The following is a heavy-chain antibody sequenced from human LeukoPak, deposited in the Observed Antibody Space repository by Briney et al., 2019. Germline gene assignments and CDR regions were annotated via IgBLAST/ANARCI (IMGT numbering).Heavy chain of an antibody. V-gene: IGHV1-18*01. Sequence: ASVKVSCKASGYTFTSYGISWVRHAPGQGLEWVGQINPDGGNTRYAQRFHGRVILSTDMSTSTVYMEVSSLRSDDTAVYYCARALVNPTLDSWGQGTLVTVSS. CDR3: ARALVNPTLDS. CDR2: INPDGGNT. D-gene: IGHD3-10*01. CDR1: GYTFTSYG. J-gene: IGHJ5*01.